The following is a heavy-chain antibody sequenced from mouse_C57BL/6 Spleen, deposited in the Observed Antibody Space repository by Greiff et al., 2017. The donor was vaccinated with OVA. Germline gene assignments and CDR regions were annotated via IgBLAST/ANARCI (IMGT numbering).Heavy chain of an antibody. CDR2: IHPNSGST. D-gene: IGHD2-5*01. Sequence: QVQLKQPGAELVKPGASVKLSCKASGYTFTSYWMHWVKQRPGQGLEWIGMIHPNSGSTNYNEKFKSKATLTVDKSSSTAYMQLSSLTSEDSAVYYCARSESNYYAMDYWGQGTSVTVSS. V-gene: IGHV1-64*01. CDR3: ARSESNYYAMDY. J-gene: IGHJ4*01. CDR1: GYTFTSYW.